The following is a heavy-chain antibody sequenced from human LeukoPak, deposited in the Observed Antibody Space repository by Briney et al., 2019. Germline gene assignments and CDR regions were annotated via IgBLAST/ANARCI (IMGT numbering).Heavy chain of an antibody. J-gene: IGHJ5*02. Sequence: PGGSLRLSCAASGFTFSSYAMSWVRQAPGKGLEWVSAISGSGGSTYYADSVKGRFTIPRDNAKNSLYLQMNSLRAEDTAVYYCARGVIVVVPAAIPNWFDPWGQGTLVTVSS. D-gene: IGHD2-2*01. CDR3: ARGVIVVVPAAIPNWFDP. CDR1: GFTFSSYA. CDR2: ISGSGGST. V-gene: IGHV3-23*01.